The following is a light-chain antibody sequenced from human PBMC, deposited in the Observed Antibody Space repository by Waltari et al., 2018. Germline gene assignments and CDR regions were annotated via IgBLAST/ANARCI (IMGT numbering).Light chain of an antibody. Sequence: DIQMTQSPSSRSASVGDTVTITCQASQGIGNNLNWYQQKPGKAPKLLIYRASNLQSGIPSRFSGSGSGTDFTLTISRLQPEDFATYYCQQGYSYPYSFGQGTKVEIK. CDR2: RAS. V-gene: IGKV1-16*01. CDR3: QQGYSYPYS. J-gene: IGKJ2*03. CDR1: QGIGNN.